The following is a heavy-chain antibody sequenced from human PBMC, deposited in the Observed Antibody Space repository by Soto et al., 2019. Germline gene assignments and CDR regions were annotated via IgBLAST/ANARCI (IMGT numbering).Heavy chain of an antibody. Sequence: GGSLRLSCAASGFTFSSYSMNWVRQAPGKGLEWVSSISSSSSYIYYADSVKGRFTISRDNAKNSLYLQMNSLRAEDTAVYYCARGHGSPLGVGSSYDFDYWGQGTLVTVSS. CDR3: ARGHGSPLGVGSSYDFDY. V-gene: IGHV3-21*01. J-gene: IGHJ4*02. D-gene: IGHD6-6*01. CDR1: GFTFSSYS. CDR2: ISSSSSYI.